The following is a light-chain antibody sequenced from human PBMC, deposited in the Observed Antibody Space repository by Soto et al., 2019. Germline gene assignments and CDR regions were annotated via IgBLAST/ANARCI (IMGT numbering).Light chain of an antibody. CDR1: QSINAH. Sequence: EVVMTQSPATLSVSPGERVTLSCRASQSINAHLAWYQQKPGQAPRLLIPGASTRATGIPARFSGSGFGTEFILTISSLQSEDFAVYYCQQYNTWLWTFGQGTKVEIQ. CDR3: QQYNTWLWT. V-gene: IGKV3-15*01. CDR2: GAS. J-gene: IGKJ1*01.